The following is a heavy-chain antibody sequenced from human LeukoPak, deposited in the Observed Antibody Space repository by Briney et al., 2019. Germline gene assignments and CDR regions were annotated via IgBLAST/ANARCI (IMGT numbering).Heavy chain of an antibody. J-gene: IGHJ4*02. Sequence: GGSLRLSCAASGFTFSSYSMNWVRQAPGKGLEWVSSISSSSSYIYYADSVKGRFTISRDNAKNSLYLQMNSLRAEDTAVYYCARVRRPYRIQLWLSFDYWGQGTLVTVSS. V-gene: IGHV3-21*01. CDR3: ARVRRPYRIQLWLSFDY. CDR2: ISSSSSYI. D-gene: IGHD5-18*01. CDR1: GFTFSSYS.